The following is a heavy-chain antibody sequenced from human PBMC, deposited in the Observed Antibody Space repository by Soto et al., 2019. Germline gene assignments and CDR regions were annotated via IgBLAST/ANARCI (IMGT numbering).Heavy chain of an antibody. CDR1: GGSISSSSYY. D-gene: IGHD2-15*01. V-gene: IGHV4-39*01. Sequence: PSETLSLTCTVSGGSISSSSYYWGWIRQPPGKGLEWIGSIYYSGSTYYNPSLKSRVTISVDTSKNQFSLKLSSVTAADTAVYYCARQRVVVDNWFDPWGQGPLVTVSS. CDR3: ARQRVVVDNWFDP. CDR2: IYYSGST. J-gene: IGHJ5*02.